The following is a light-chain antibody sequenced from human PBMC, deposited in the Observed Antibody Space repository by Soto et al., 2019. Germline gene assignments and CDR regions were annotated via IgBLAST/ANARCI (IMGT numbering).Light chain of an antibody. CDR1: QNVDSY. J-gene: IGKJ4*01. V-gene: IGKV3-11*01. CDR3: QQRKNWPPLT. CDR2: DGS. Sequence: ETVLTQSPATLSLSPGERATLSCRASQNVDSYLAWYQQRPGQAPRLLIYDGSNRATGIPARFSGSGSGTDFTLTISSLQSEDFGIYYCQQRKNWPPLTFGGGTRVEIK.